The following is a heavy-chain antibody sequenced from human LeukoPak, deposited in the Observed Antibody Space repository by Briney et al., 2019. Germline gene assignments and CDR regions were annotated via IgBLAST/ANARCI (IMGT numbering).Heavy chain of an antibody. D-gene: IGHD6-19*01. CDR2: IYQSGST. CDR3: ARGTLYSGWSYYFDS. CDR1: GGSISSSSYY. J-gene: IGHJ4*02. Sequence: PSETLSLTCTVSGGSISSSSYYWGWIRQPPGKGLEWIGSIYQSGSTYDNPSLKSRVTLSIDTSKNQFSLKLTSVTAADTALYYCARGTLYSGWSYYFDSWGQGTLVTVSS. V-gene: IGHV4-39*07.